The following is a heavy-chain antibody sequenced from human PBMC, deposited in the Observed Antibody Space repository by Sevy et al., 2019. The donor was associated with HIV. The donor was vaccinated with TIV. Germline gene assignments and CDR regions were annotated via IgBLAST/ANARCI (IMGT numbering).Heavy chain of an antibody. CDR2: VDPSGGNA. CDR1: GDTLTNNY. J-gene: IGHJ4*02. CDR3: VRADPAQHFDS. Sequence: ASVKVSCRASGDTLTNNYMHWVRQAPGQGLEWMGMVDPSGGNATYAQNFQGRVIMTRDTSTSTLYMDLSSLRSEDTAVYYCVRADPAQHFDSWGQRTLVTASS. V-gene: IGHV1-46*01.